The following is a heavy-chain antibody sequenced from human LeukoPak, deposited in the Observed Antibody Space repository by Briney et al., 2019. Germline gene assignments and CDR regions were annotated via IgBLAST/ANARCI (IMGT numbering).Heavy chain of an antibody. CDR3: ARERQDTILHSGAFDI. V-gene: IGHV3-30-3*01. CDR1: GLSFSSYF. J-gene: IGHJ3*02. D-gene: IGHD2-21*01. CDR2: IANDGSHM. Sequence: GGSLRLSCAASGLSFSSYFMHWVRQAPGKGLEWVADIANDGSHMSYGDSVKGRFTISRDNSRNTLYLQMNSLRPEDTAVYFCARERQDTILHSGAFDIWGQGTMVTVSS.